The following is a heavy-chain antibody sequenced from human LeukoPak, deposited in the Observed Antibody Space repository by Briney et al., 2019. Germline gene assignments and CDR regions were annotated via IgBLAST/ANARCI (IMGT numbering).Heavy chain of an antibody. CDR1: GFTFSSYA. CDR2: ISGSGGST. Sequence: GGSLRLSCAASGFTFSSYAMSWVRQAPGKGLEWVSAISGSGGSTYYADSVKGRFTISRDNSKNTLYLQMNSLRAEDTAVYYCARGHSGRNYFDYWGQGTLVTVSS. J-gene: IGHJ4*02. V-gene: IGHV3-23*01. D-gene: IGHD1-26*01. CDR3: ARGHSGRNYFDY.